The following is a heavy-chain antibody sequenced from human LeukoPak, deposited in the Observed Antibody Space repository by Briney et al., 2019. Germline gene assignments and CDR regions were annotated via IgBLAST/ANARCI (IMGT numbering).Heavy chain of an antibody. V-gene: IGHV1-2*02. CDR2: INPNSDGT. CDR1: GYNFTDHY. J-gene: IGHJ4*02. D-gene: IGHD3-22*01. Sequence: ASVKVSCKASGYNFTDHYIHWVRQAPGQGLEWMGWINPNSDGTDLAQEFQDRLTMTRDTSITTTYMDLRRLRSDDTAIYYCATAPPLKFLGITTGGSYYFDSWGQGALVTVSS. CDR3: ATAPPLKFLGITTGGSYYFDS.